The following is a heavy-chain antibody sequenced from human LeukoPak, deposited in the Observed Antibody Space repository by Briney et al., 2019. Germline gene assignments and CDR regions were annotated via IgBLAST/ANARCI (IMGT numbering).Heavy chain of an antibody. V-gene: IGHV4-38-2*01. CDR1: GYSISSGYY. CDR3: AKGLWFGEYYFDS. D-gene: IGHD3-10*01. CDR2: IYHSGNT. J-gene: IGHJ4*02. Sequence: SETLSLTCAVSGYSISSGYYGGWIRQPPGKGLEWIGSIYHSGNTYYNPSLKSRVTISVDTSKNQFSLRVSSVTAADTAVYYCAKGLWFGEYYFDSWGQGTLVTVSS.